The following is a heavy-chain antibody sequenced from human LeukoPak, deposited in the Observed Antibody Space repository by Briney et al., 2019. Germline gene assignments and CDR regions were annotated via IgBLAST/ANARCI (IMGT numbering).Heavy chain of an antibody. CDR1: EYTFTGYY. D-gene: IGHD1-1*01. Sequence: VASVKVSCKTSEYTFTGYYMHWVRQAPGQGLEWMGWISPNSANTGYAQKFQGRVTLTRNTSITTAYMELSSLRSEDTAVYYCARVYNPLVYYMDVWGKGTTVTVSS. V-gene: IGHV1-8*03. J-gene: IGHJ6*03. CDR2: ISPNSANT. CDR3: ARVYNPLVYYMDV.